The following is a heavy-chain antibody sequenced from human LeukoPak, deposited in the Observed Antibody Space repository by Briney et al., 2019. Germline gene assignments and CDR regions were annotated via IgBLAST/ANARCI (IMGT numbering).Heavy chain of an antibody. CDR1: GGSFSGYY. D-gene: IGHD6-13*01. Sequence: PSETLSLTCAVYGGSFSGYYWSWIRQPPGKGLEWIGEINHSGSTNYNPSLKSRVTISVDTSKNQFSLKLSSVTAADTAVNYCARDRIAAAGTYYYYGMDVWGKGTTVTVSS. CDR3: ARDRIAAAGTYYYYGMDV. J-gene: IGHJ6*04. CDR2: INHSGST. V-gene: IGHV4-34*01.